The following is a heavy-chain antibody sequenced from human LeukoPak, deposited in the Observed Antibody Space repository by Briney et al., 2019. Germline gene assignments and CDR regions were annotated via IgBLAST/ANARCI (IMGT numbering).Heavy chain of an antibody. CDR3: ARVIPYDSSGYEDY. CDR2: ISAYNGNT. J-gene: IGHJ4*02. CDR1: GYTFTSYG. V-gene: IGHV1-18*01. Sequence: ASVKVSCKASGYTFTSYGISWVRQAPGQGLEWIGWISAYNGNTNYAQKLQGRVTMTTDTSTSTAYMELRSLRSDDTAVYYCARVIPYDSSGYEDYWGQGTLVTVSS. D-gene: IGHD3-22*01.